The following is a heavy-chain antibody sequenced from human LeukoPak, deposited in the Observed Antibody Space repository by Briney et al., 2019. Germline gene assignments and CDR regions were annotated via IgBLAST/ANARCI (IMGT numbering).Heavy chain of an antibody. J-gene: IGHJ3*02. CDR1: GGSISAYY. CDR2: IYFSGTT. CDR3: ARVGSFLPEDAFDI. Sequence: SETLSLTCTVSGGSISAYYWNWIRQPPGKGLEWIGYIYFSGTTNYNPSLKSRVTISVDTSKNQFSLKLTSMTAADTAVYYCARVGSFLPEDAFDIWGQGTVVTVSS. D-gene: IGHD3-10*01. V-gene: IGHV4-59*08.